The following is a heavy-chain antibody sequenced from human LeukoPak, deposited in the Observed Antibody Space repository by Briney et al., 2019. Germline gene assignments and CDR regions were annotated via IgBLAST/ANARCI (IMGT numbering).Heavy chain of an antibody. Sequence: GRSLRLSCAASGFTFSNYGMHWARRAPGKGRRGVAVISYDGSNKYYADSVKGRFTISRDNSKNTLYLQMNSLRAEDTAVYYCARGTVVGAISDYWGQGTLVTVSS. D-gene: IGHD1-26*01. V-gene: IGHV3-30*03. J-gene: IGHJ4*02. CDR1: GFTFSNYG. CDR3: ARGTVVGAISDY. CDR2: ISYDGSNK.